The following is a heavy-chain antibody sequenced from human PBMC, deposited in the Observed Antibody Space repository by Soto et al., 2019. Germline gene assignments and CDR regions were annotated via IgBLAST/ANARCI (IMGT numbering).Heavy chain of an antibody. V-gene: IGHV3-30-3*01. CDR2: ISYDGSNK. D-gene: IGHD4-4*01. CDR1: GFTFSSYA. CDR3: ARPLWRDDYNWGYFDL. Sequence: QVQLVESGGGVVQPGRSLRLSCAASGFTFSSYAMHWVRQAPGKGLEWVAVISYDGSNKYYADSVKGRFTISRDNSKKPLYLQMNSLTAEDTAVYYCARPLWRDDYNWGYFDLWGRGTLVTVSS. J-gene: IGHJ2*01.